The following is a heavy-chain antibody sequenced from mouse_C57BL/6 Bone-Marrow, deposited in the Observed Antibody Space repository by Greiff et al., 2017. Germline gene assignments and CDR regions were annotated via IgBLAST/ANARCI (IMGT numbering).Heavy chain of an antibody. D-gene: IGHD2-1*01. CDR3: TGYGNAWFAY. V-gene: IGHV1-15*01. CDR2: IDPETGGT. CDR1: GYTFTDYE. J-gene: IGHJ3*01. Sequence: QVQLQQSGAELVRPGASVTLSCKASGYTFTDYEMHWVKQTPVHGLEWIGAIDPETGGTAYNQTFKGKAILTADKSSSTAYMELRSLTSEDSAVYYCTGYGNAWFAYWGKGLWSLSLQ.